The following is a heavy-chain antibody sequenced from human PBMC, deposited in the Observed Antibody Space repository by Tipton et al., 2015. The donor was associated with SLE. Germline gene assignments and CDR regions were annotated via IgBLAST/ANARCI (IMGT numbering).Heavy chain of an antibody. CDR3: ARGKDFWSGHYMDY. Sequence: TLSLTCTVSGGSISSYYWSWIRQPPGKGLEWIGYIYYSGRTNYNPSLKSRVTISVDTSKNQFSLKLSSVTAADTAVYYCARGKDFWSGHYMDYWGQGTLVTVSS. CDR1: GGSISSYY. J-gene: IGHJ4*02. V-gene: IGHV4-59*12. D-gene: IGHD3-3*01. CDR2: IYYSGRT.